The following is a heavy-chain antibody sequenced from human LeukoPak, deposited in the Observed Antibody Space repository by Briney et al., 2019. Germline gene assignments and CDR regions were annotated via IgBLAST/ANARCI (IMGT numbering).Heavy chain of an antibody. CDR2: ISAYNGNT. CDR1: GYTFTSYG. D-gene: IGHD4-17*01. CDR3: ARNTDDYGDYGAAFDI. Sequence: ASVKVSCEASGYTFTSYGISWVRQAPGQGLEWMGWISAYNGNTNYAQKLQGRVTMTTDTSTSTAYMELRSLRSDDTAVYYCARNTDDYGDYGAAFDIWGQGTMVTVSS. V-gene: IGHV1-18*01. J-gene: IGHJ3*02.